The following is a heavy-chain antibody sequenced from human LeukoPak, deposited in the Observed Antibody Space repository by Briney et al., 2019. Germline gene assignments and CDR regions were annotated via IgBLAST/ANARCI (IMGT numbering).Heavy chain of an antibody. CDR2: IDPSDSYT. Sequence: GESLKISCKGSGYSFTSYWISWVRQMPGKGLGWMGRIDPSDSYTNYSPPFQGHVTISADKSISTAYLQWSSLKASDTAMYYCARHGLLWFGERGDWFDPWGQGTLVTVSS. CDR3: ARHGLLWFGERGDWFDP. J-gene: IGHJ5*02. D-gene: IGHD3-10*01. V-gene: IGHV5-10-1*01. CDR1: GYSFTSYW.